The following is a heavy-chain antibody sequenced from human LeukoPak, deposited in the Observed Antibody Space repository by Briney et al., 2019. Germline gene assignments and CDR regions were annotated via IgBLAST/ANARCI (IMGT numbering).Heavy chain of an antibody. Sequence: GGSLRLSCAASGFTLSSYAMSWVRQAPGKGLEWVSAISGSGGSTYYADSVKGRFTISRDNSKTTPYLQMNSLRAEDTAVYYCAKLNYDILTGYSSFDYWGQGTLVTVSS. CDR1: GFTLSSYA. D-gene: IGHD3-9*01. CDR3: AKLNYDILTGYSSFDY. J-gene: IGHJ4*02. CDR2: ISGSGGST. V-gene: IGHV3-23*01.